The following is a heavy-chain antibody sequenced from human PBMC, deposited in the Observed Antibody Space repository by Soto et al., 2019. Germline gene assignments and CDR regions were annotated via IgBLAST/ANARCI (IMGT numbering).Heavy chain of an antibody. CDR2: INHSGST. CDR3: ARGGGSGSYYHWFDP. Sequence: PSETLALTCAVYGGSFSGYYWSWIRQPPGKGLEWIGEINHSGSTNYNPSLKSRVTISVDTSKNQFSLKLSSVTAADTAVYYCARGGGSGSYYHWFDPWGQGTLVTVSS. CDR1: GGSFSGYY. J-gene: IGHJ5*02. V-gene: IGHV4-34*01. D-gene: IGHD3-10*01.